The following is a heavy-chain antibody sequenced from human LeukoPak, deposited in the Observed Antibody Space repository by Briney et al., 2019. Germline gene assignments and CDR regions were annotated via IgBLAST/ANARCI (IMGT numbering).Heavy chain of an antibody. J-gene: IGHJ4*02. D-gene: IGHD4-23*01. CDR2: IKQDGSEK. CDR3: ARETTVVTPIDY. V-gene: IGHV3-7*01. CDR1: GFTFSSYW. Sequence: QPGGSLRLSCAASGFTFSSYWMSWVRQAPGKGLEWVANIKQDGSEKYYVDSVKGRFTISRDNVKKSLYLQMNSLRAEDTAVYYCARETTVVTPIDYWGQGTLVTVSS.